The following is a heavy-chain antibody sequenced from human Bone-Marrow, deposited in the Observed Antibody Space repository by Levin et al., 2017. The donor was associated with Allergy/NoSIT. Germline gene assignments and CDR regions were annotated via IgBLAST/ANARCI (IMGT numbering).Heavy chain of an antibody. CDR2: ISGSGGST. CDR3: AKGVRGGSGSHGDDAFDI. Sequence: GESLKISCAASGFTFSSYAMSWVRQAPGKGLEWVSAISGSGGSTYYADSVKGRFTISRDNSKNTLYLQMNSLRAEDTAVYYCAKGVRGGSGSHGDDAFDIWGQGTMVTVSS. V-gene: IGHV3-23*01. D-gene: IGHD3-10*01. J-gene: IGHJ3*02. CDR1: GFTFSSYA.